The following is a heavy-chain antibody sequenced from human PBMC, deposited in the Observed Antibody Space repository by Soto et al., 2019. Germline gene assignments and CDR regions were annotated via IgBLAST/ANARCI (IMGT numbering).Heavy chain of an antibody. Sequence: GGSLRLSCAASGFTFSSYAMSWVRQAPGKGLEWVSAIGGSGGSTYYADSVKGRFTISRDNARNSLYLQMDSLRAEDTAVYYCARGLKNYYGVDVWGQGTTVTVSS. CDR1: GFTFSSYA. J-gene: IGHJ6*02. V-gene: IGHV3-23*01. CDR2: IGGSGGST. CDR3: ARGLKNYYGVDV.